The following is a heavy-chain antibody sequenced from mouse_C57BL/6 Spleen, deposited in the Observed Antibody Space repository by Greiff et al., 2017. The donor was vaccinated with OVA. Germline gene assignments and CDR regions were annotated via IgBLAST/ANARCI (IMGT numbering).Heavy chain of an antibody. J-gene: IGHJ4*01. CDR2: ISSGSSTI. CDR1: GFTFSDYG. CDR3: AKITTGAMDY. D-gene: IGHD1-1*01. Sequence: DVHLVESGGGLVKPGGSLKLSCAASGFTFSDYGMHWVRQAPEKGLEWVAYISSGSSTIYYADTVKGRFTISRDNAKNTLFLQMTSLRSEDTAMYYCAKITTGAMDYWGQGTSVTVSS. V-gene: IGHV5-17*01.